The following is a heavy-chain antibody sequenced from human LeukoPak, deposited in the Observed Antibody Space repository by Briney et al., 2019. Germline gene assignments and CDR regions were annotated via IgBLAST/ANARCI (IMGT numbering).Heavy chain of an antibody. D-gene: IGHD3-10*01. CDR3: ARDRGSITIAGAFFDY. V-gene: IGHV6-1*01. J-gene: IGHJ4*02. Sequence: SQTLSLTCAISGDSVSSNSAAWNWIRQSPSRGLEWLGRTYYRSKWYNDYAVSVKSRITTNPDTSKNQFSLQLNSVTPEDTAVYYCARDRGSITIAGAFFDYWGQGTLVTVSS. CDR2: TYYRSKWYN. CDR1: GDSVSSNSAA.